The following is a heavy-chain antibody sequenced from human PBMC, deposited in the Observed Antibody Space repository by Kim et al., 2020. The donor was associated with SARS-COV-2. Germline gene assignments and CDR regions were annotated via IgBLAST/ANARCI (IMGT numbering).Heavy chain of an antibody. Sequence: GGSLRLSCAASGFTFSSYAMSWVRQAPGKGLEWVSAISGSGGSTYYADSVKGRFTISRDNSKNTLYLQMNSLRAEDTAVYYCAKDYPHYYGSGRAFDPWGQGTLVTVSS. CDR1: GFTFSSYA. CDR3: AKDYPHYYGSGRAFDP. D-gene: IGHD3-10*01. J-gene: IGHJ5*02. CDR2: ISGSGGST. V-gene: IGHV3-23*01.